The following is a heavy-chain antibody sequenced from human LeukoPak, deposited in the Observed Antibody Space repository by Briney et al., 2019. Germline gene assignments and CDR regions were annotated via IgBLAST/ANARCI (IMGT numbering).Heavy chain of an antibody. CDR2: IKSKTDGGTT. CDR1: GFTFSNAW. D-gene: IGHD1-26*01. V-gene: IGHV3-15*01. J-gene: IGHJ6*03. Sequence: GGSLRLSCAASGFTFSNAWMSGVRQAPGKGLEGVGRIKSKTDGGTTDYAAPVNGRFPISRDDSKNTLYLPMNSLKTEDTAVYYCTTRVGADRGEGYSYYYMDVWGKGTTVTVSS. CDR3: TTRVGADRGEGYSYYYMDV.